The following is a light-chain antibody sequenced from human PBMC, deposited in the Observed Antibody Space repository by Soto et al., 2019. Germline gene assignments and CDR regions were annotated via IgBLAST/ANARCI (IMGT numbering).Light chain of an antibody. CDR3: QQSYSAPRP. V-gene: IGKV1-39*01. J-gene: IGKJ1*01. Sequence: DIQMTQSPSSLSASVGDRVTITCRASQRISSYLNWYQQKPAKAPKLLIYAASSWQSGVPSRFISSGSGTDFTLTISSLQPEDFATYYCQQSYSAPRPFGQGTKVEIK. CDR2: AAS. CDR1: QRISSY.